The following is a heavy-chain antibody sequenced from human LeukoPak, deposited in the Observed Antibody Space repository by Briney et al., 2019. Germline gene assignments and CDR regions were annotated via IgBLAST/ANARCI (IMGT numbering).Heavy chain of an antibody. Sequence: SSETLSLTCTVSGGSISSYYWSWIRQPPGKGLEWIGYIYYSGSANYNPSLKSRVTISVDTSKNQFSLKLASVSAADTAVYYCARGGTQLTFPVWGQGTLVTVSS. V-gene: IGHV4-59*01. CDR1: GGSISSYY. D-gene: IGHD4/OR15-4a*01. J-gene: IGHJ4*02. CDR2: IYYSGSA. CDR3: ARGGTQLTFPV.